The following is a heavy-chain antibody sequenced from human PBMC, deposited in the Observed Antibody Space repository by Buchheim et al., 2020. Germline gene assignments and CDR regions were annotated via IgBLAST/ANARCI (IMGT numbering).Heavy chain of an antibody. D-gene: IGHD2-2*02. J-gene: IGHJ6*02. Sequence: EVQLVESGGGLVQPGGSLRLSCAASGFTFSSYSMNWVRQAPGKGLEWVSYISSSSSTIYYADSVKGRFTISRDNAKNSLYLQMNSLRAEDTAVYYCARDAHIVVVPAAIRVYYYYYGMDVWGQGTT. CDR3: ARDAHIVVVPAAIRVYYYYYGMDV. CDR1: GFTFSSYS. V-gene: IGHV3-48*01. CDR2: ISSSSSTI.